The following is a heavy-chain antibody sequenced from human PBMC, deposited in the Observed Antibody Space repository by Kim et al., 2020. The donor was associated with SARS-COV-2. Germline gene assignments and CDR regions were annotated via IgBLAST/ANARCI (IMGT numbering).Heavy chain of an antibody. Sequence: ASVKVSCKVSGYTLTELSMHWVRQAPGKGLDWMGGFYPEDGETIYAQKFQGRVTMTEDTSTDTAYMELSSLRSEDTAVYYCATGIAASGYYYYYGMDVWGQGTTVTVSS. CDR2: FYPEDGET. CDR1: GYTLTELS. V-gene: IGHV1-24*01. J-gene: IGHJ6*02. D-gene: IGHD6-13*01. CDR3: ATGIAASGYYYYYGMDV.